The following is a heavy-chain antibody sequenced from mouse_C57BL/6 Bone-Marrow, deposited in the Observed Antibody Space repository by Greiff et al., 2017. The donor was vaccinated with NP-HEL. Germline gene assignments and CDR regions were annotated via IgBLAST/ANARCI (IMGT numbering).Heavy chain of an antibody. Sequence: VQLQQSGPELVKPGASVKISCKASGYAFSSSWMNWVKQRPGKGLEWIGRIYPGDGDTNYNGKFKGKATLTADKSSSTAYMQLISLTSDDSAVYFCARLTGRYAMDYWGQGTSVTVSS. CDR3: ARLTGRYAMDY. CDR2: IYPGDGDT. J-gene: IGHJ4*01. CDR1: GYAFSSSW. V-gene: IGHV1-82*01.